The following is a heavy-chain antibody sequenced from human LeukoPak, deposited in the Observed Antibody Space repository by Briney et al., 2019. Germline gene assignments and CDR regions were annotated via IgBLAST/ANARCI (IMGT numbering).Heavy chain of an antibody. J-gene: IGHJ3*01. CDR1: GGSFRDYY. CDR2: INHSGST. CDR3: AKAPYLSSGS. V-gene: IGHV4-34*01. D-gene: IGHD3-22*01. Sequence: PSETLSLTCAVYGGSFRDYYWSWIRQPPGKGLEWIGEINHSGSTNYNPSLKSRVTISLDTSKNQFSLKLTSVTAADTAVYYCAKAPYLSSGSWGQGILVAVSS.